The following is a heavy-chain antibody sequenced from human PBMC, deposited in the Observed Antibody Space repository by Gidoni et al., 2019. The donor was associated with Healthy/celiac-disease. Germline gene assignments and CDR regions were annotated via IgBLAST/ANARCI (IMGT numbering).Heavy chain of an antibody. CDR1: GHPFTSYG. J-gene: IGHJ4*02. Sequence: QVQLVQSGAEVNKPGASVTVSCKASGHPFTSYGISWVRQAPGQGLEWMGWISAYNGNTNDAQKLQGRVTMTTDTSTSTAYMELRSLRSDDTAVYYCARDGSSWRTYAYFGYWGQGTLVTVSS. CDR3: ARDGSSWRTYAYFGY. V-gene: IGHV1-18*01. D-gene: IGHD6-13*01. CDR2: ISAYNGNT.